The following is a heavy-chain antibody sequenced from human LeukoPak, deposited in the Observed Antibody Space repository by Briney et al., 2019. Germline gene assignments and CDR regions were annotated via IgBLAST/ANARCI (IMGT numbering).Heavy chain of an antibody. D-gene: IGHD6-6*01. CDR3: ARFSSSSHFDY. CDR2: INPSGGST. Sequence: SXXVSCKASGYTFTSYHMHWVRQAPGQRLEWMGIINPSGGSTTYAQKFQGRVTMTRDTSTSTVYMEVSSLRSEDTAVYYCARFSSSSHFDYWGQGTLVTVSS. J-gene: IGHJ4*02. CDR1: GYTFTSYH. V-gene: IGHV1-46*03.